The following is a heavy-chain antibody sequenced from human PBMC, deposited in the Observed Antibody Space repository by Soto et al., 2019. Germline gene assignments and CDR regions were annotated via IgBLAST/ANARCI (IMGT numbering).Heavy chain of an antibody. CDR1: GGSISSSNW. Sequence: QVQLQGSGPGLVKPSGTLSLTCAVSGGSISSSNWWTWVRQPPGKGLEWIGEIYHSGSTNYNPSLMSRVTISVDKSKNQFSLNLTSMTAADTAVYYCATFTTPGPFWGQGTLVTVSS. J-gene: IGHJ4*02. CDR3: ATFTTPGPF. CDR2: IYHSGST. V-gene: IGHV4-4*02. D-gene: IGHD1-1*01.